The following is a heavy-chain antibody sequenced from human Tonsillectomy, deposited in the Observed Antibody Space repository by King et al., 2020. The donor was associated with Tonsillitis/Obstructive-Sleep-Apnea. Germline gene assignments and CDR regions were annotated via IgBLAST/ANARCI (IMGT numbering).Heavy chain of an antibody. D-gene: IGHD3-3*01. J-gene: IGHJ6*02. CDR1: GFTVNSNY. Sequence: VQLVESGGGLIQPGGSLRLSCAASGFTVNSNYMNWVRQAPGKGLDWVSVIYSGGSTDYADSVKGRFTISRDNSKNTLYLQMNSLRAEDTAVYYCARGAGDFGSAYSLEYKYYYGMDVWGQGTTVTVSS. CDR2: IYSGGST. V-gene: IGHV3-53*01. CDR3: ARGAGDFGSAYSLEYKYYYGMDV.